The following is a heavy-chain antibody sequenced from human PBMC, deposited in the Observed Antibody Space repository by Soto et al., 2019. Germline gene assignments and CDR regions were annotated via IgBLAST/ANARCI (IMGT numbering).Heavy chain of an antibody. Sequence: SETLSLTCAVSGGSISNNNWWSWVRQPPGKGLEWIGEIHHSGSSNYNPSLKSRVTISVDKSKNQFSLKLSSVTAADTAVYYCARSGPTYGDYGYYYYYMDVWGKGTTVTVSS. CDR2: IHHSGSS. D-gene: IGHD4-17*01. CDR3: ARSGPTYGDYGYYYYYMDV. V-gene: IGHV4-4*02. CDR1: GGSISNNNW. J-gene: IGHJ6*03.